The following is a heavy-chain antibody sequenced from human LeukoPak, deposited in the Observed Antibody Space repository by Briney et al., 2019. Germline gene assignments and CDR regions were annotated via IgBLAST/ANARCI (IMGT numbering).Heavy chain of an antibody. CDR1: GFTFSDYY. V-gene: IGHV3-11*01. Sequence: GGSLRLSCAASGFTFSDYYMSWIRQAPGKGLEWVSYISSSGSTIYYADSVKGRFTISRDNAKNSLYLQMNSLRAEDTAVYYCARDLYDILTGYSYGMDVWGQGTTVTVSS. D-gene: IGHD3-9*01. CDR3: ARDLYDILTGYSYGMDV. J-gene: IGHJ6*02. CDR2: ISSSGSTI.